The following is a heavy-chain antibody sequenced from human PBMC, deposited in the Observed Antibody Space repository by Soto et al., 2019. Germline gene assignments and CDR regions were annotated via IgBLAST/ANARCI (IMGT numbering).Heavy chain of an antibody. Sequence: SGSLRLSCAASEFNFSSYEMNWVRQAPGKGLEWVSYISSSGSTIYYADSVKGRFTISRDNAKNSLYLQMNSLRAEDTAVYYCARENSIRAAALPSGWFDPWGQGTLVTVSS. D-gene: IGHD6-13*01. J-gene: IGHJ5*02. CDR1: EFNFSSYE. CDR2: ISSSGSTI. CDR3: ARENSIRAAALPSGWFDP. V-gene: IGHV3-48*03.